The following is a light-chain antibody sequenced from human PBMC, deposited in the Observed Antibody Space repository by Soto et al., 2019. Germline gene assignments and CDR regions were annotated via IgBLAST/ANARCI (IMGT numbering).Light chain of an antibody. J-gene: IGKJ5*01. CDR2: GAS. CDR3: QHYQVGQPIA. CDR1: QSVGTR. Sequence: EIVMTQSPATLSVSPGERATLSCRASQSVGTRLAWYQHKTGQAPSLLLSGASSRATGIPDRFSGSGSETDFTLTISRLEPEDFALYYCQHYQVGQPIAFGRGTRLEIK. V-gene: IGKV3-20*01.